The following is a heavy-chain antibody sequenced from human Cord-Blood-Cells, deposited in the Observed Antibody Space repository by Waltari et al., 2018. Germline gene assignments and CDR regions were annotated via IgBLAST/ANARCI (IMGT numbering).Heavy chain of an antibody. Sequence: QVQLQESGPGLVKPSETLSLTYAVSGYPIISGYSWGWIRPPPGKGLEWIGSIYHSGSTYYNPSLKSRVTISVDTSKNQFSLKLSSVTAADTAVYYCARLWLRYFDYWGQGTLVTVSS. CDR2: IYHSGST. V-gene: IGHV4-38-2*01. D-gene: IGHD5-12*01. J-gene: IGHJ4*02. CDR1: GYPIISGYS. CDR3: ARLWLRYFDY.